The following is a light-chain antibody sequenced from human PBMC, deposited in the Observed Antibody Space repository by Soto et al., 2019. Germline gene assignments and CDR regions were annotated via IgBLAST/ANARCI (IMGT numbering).Light chain of an antibody. CDR1: SSDVGGYNF. CDR2: EVS. Sequence: QSALTQPASVSGSPGQSIAISCTGTSSDVGGYNFVSWYQQHPGKAPKLMIYEVSNRPSGVSNRFSGSKSGNTASLTISGVQAEDEADYYCSSYTSSSNIVAFGGGTKLTVL. J-gene: IGLJ2*01. V-gene: IGLV2-14*01. CDR3: SSYTSSSNIVA.